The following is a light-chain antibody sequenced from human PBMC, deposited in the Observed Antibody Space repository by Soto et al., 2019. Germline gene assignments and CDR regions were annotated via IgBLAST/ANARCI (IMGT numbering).Light chain of an antibody. Sequence: EIVLTQSPGTLSLSPGERATLSCRASQSVTSSYLAWYQQKPGQAPRLLIYDASNRATGIPARFSGSGSGTDFTLTISSLDPEDFAVYNCQQRRNWPPITFGQGTRLEI. V-gene: IGKV3-11*01. J-gene: IGKJ5*01. CDR3: QQRRNWPPIT. CDR2: DAS. CDR1: QSVTSSY.